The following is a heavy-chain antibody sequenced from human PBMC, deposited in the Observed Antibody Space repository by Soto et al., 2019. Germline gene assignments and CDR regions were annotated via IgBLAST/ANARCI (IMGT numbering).Heavy chain of an antibody. CDR2: INPSGGST. CDR3: ARDTGSVVLMVYAYIDYYYGMDV. D-gene: IGHD2-8*01. J-gene: IGHJ6*02. Sequence: GASVKVSCKASGYTFTSYYMHWVRQAPGQGLEWMGIINPSGGSTSYAQKFQGRVTMTRDTSTSTVYMELSSLRSEDTAVYYCARDTGSVVLMVYAYIDYYYGMDVWGQGTTVTVSS. CDR1: GYTFTSYY. V-gene: IGHV1-46*01.